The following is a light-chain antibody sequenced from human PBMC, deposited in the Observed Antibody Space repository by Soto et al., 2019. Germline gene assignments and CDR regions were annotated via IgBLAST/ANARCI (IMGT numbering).Light chain of an antibody. CDR3: SSYTSSRTLYVV. Sequence: QSALTQPASVSGSPGQSITISCTGTSSDVGTYNYVSWYQHHPGKAPKLMIFEVSNRPSGVSNRFSGSKSGNTASLSISGLQVEDEAEYYCSSYTSSRTLYVVFGGGTQLTVL. V-gene: IGLV2-14*01. J-gene: IGLJ7*01. CDR2: EVS. CDR1: SSDVGTYNY.